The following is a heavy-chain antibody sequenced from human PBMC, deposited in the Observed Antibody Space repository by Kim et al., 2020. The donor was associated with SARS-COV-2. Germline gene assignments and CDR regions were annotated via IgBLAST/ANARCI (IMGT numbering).Heavy chain of an antibody. V-gene: IGHV3-11*04. D-gene: IGHD3-16*02. Sequence: VKGRFTISRDDAKNSLYLQMNSLRAEDTAVYYCAREDYDYVWGSYRSVDYWGQGTLVTVSS. J-gene: IGHJ4*02. CDR3: AREDYDYVWGSYRSVDY.